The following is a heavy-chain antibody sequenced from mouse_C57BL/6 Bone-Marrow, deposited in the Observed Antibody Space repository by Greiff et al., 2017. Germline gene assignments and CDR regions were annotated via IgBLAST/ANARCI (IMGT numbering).Heavy chain of an antibody. CDR2: INPSSGYT. V-gene: IGHV1-7*01. CDR3: SNFYFDY. J-gene: IGHJ2*01. CDR1: GYTFTSYW. Sequence: VQLQQSGAELAKPGASVKLSCKASGYTFTSYWMHWVKQRPGQGLEWIGYINPSSGYTKYNQKFKDKATLTADNSSSTAYMQLSSLTYEDSAVYYCSNFYFDYWGQGTTLTVSS.